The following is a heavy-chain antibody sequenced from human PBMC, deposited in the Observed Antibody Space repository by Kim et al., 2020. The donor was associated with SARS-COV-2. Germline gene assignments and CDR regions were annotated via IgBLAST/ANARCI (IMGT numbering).Heavy chain of an antibody. J-gene: IGHJ4*02. D-gene: IGHD3-3*01. CDR3: ATEAAIFGVVMPGY. V-gene: IGHV1-24*01. CDR2: FDPEDGET. Sequence: ASVKVSCKVSVYTLTELSMHWVRQAPGKGLEWMGGFDPEDGETIYAQKFQGRVTMTEDTSTDTAYMELSSLRSQDTAVYYCATEAAIFGVVMPGYWGQGTLVTASS. CDR1: VYTLTELS.